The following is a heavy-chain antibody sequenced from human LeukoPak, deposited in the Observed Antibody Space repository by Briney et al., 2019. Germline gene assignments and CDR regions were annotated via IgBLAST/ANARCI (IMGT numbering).Heavy chain of an antibody. V-gene: IGHV1-2*02. D-gene: IGHD2-2*01. Sequence: GASVKVSCKASGYTFTDYYMNWVRQAPGQGVEGMGWFNPNSGGTNHAQKLQGRVTMTTDTSTSTAYMELRSLRSDDTAVYYCVRDPSYIVVVSSTVTGFDPWGQGTLVTVSS. CDR2: FNPNSGGT. CDR3: VRDPSYIVVVSSTVTGFDP. CDR1: GYTFTDYY. J-gene: IGHJ5*02.